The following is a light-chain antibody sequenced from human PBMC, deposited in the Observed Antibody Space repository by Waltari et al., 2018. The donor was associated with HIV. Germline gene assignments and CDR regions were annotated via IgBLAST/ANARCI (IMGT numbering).Light chain of an antibody. Sequence: EMVMTQSPATLSVSPGERATLSCRASQSVSSNLAWYQQKPGQAPRLRIYDASTRATGIPARFSGSGSGTEFTLTISSLQSEDSAVYYCQQYNNWYTFAQGTKLEIK. CDR3: QQYNNWYT. J-gene: IGKJ2*01. CDR2: DAS. CDR1: QSVSSN. V-gene: IGKV3D-15*01.